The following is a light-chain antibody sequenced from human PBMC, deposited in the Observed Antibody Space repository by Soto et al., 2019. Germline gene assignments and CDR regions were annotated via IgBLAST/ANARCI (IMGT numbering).Light chain of an antibody. CDR1: QSLLHSNGFNY. Sequence: DIVMTQSPLSLPVTPGEPASISCRSSQSLLHSNGFNYLDWYLQKPGQSPQLLIYLGSNRASGVPDRFSGSGSGTDFTLKISRVEAEDVGVYYCMQVLQTLPLTFGGGTKVEIK. J-gene: IGKJ4*01. CDR2: LGS. CDR3: MQVLQTLPLT. V-gene: IGKV2-28*01.